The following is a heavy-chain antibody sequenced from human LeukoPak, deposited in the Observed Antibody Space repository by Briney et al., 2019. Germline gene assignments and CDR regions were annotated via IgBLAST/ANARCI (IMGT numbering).Heavy chain of an antibody. Sequence: PSETLSLTRAVYGGSFSGYYWSWIRQPPGKGLEWIGEINHSGSTNYNPSLKSRVTISVDTSKNQFSLKLSSVTAADTAVYYCARGQKLWFGELLNWFDPWGQGTLVTVSS. J-gene: IGHJ5*02. V-gene: IGHV4-34*01. CDR3: ARGQKLWFGELLNWFDP. CDR1: GGSFSGYY. CDR2: INHSGST. D-gene: IGHD3-10*01.